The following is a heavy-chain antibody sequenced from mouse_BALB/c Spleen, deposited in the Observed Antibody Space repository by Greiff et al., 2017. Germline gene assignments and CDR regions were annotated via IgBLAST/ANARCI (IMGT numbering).Heavy chain of an antibody. V-gene: IGHV2-9-2*01. CDR3: VRDLSDYGGFAY. J-gene: IGHJ3*01. D-gene: IGHD2-4*01. CDR1: GFSLTSYD. Sequence: VQVVESGPGLVAPSQSLSITCTVSGFSLTSYDISWIRQPPGKGLEWLGVIWTGGGTNYNSAFMSRLSISKDNSKSQVFLKMNSLQTDDTAIYYCVRDLSDYGGFAYWGQGTLVTVSA. CDR2: IWTGGGT.